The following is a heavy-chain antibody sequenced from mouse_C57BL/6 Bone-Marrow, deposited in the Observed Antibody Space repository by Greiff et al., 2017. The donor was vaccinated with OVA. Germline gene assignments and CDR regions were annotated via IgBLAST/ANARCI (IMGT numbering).Heavy chain of an antibody. CDR1: GYTFTSYW. J-gene: IGHJ3*01. CDR3: ARGWYYYGSSYRFAY. V-gene: IGHV1-53*01. D-gene: IGHD1-1*01. Sequence: QVQLQQPGTELVKPGASVKLSCKASGYTFTSYWMHWVKQRPGQGLEWIGNINPSNGGTNYNEKFKSKATLTVDKYSSTAYMQLSSLTSEDSAVYYCARGWYYYGSSYRFAYWGQGTLVTVSA. CDR2: INPSNGGT.